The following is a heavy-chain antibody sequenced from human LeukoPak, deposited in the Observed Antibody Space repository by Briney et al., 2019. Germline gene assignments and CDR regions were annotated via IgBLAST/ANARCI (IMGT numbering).Heavy chain of an antibody. J-gene: IGHJ4*02. CDR1: GYTFTGYY. D-gene: IGHD6-13*01. Sequence: GASVKVSCKASGYTFTGYYMHWVRQAPGQGLEWMGWINPNSGGTNYAQKFQGRVTMTRDTSTSTAYMELRSLRSDDTAVYYCARDGPRWGSSWPSTFDYWGQGTLVTVSS. CDR2: INPNSGGT. CDR3: ARDGPRWGSSWPSTFDY. V-gene: IGHV1-2*02.